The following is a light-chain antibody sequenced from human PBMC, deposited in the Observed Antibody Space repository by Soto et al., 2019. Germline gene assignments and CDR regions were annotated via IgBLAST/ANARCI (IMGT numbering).Light chain of an antibody. J-gene: IGLJ1*01. CDR3: SSYTSSSILYV. CDR2: DVS. Sequence: QYALTQPASVSGSPGQSITISCTGTSNDVGGYNYVSWYQQHPGKAPKLMIYDVSNRPSGVSNRFSVSNSGNTASLTISGLQAEDEADYYCSSYTSSSILYVFGTGTKLTVL. CDR1: SNDVGGYNY. V-gene: IGLV2-14*01.